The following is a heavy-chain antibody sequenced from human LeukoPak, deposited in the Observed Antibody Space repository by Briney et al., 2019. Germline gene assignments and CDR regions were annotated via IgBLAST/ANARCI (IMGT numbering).Heavy chain of an antibody. CDR3: ERF. J-gene: IGHJ4*02. CDR1: GYTFSDFS. V-gene: IGHV3-21*01. CDR2: ISVRSNYR. Sequence: GGSLRLSCAASGYTFSDFSVNWVRQAPGKGLEWVSSISVRSNYRYYADSVRGRFTISRDDARDSLFLQMNSLRAEDTAVYFCERFWGQGTLVTVSS.